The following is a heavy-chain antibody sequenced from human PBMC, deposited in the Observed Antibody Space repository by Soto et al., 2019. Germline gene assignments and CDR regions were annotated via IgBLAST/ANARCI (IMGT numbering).Heavy chain of an antibody. CDR1: GDTFTFYS. J-gene: IGHJ4*02. CDR3: ASSYGSGYRAFDY. V-gene: IGHV1-69*02. D-gene: IGHD3-10*01. CDR2: INPILSMS. Sequence: QVQLVQSGAKVKKPGSSVRVSCKASGDTFTFYSINWVRQAPGLGLEWMGRINPILSMSNYAQRFQGRVTMTADKSTSTAYMELSSLRSEDTAMYYCASSYGSGYRAFDYWGQGALVTVSS.